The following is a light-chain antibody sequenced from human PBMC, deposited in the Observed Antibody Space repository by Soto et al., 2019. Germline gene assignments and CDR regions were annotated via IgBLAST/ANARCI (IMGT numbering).Light chain of an antibody. Sequence: QLVLTQSPSASASLGASVKLTCTLSSGHSNYAIAWHQQQSEKGPRYLMKLNSDGSHSKGDGIPDRFSGSSSGAERYLTISSFQSEDEADYYCQTWGSGILVFGGGTKLTVL. J-gene: IGLJ2*01. CDR3: QTWGSGILV. V-gene: IGLV4-69*01. CDR2: LNSDGSH. CDR1: SGHSNYA.